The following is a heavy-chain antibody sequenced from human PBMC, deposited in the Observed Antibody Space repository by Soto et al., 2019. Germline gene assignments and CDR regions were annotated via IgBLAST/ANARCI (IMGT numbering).Heavy chain of an antibody. CDR3: AHSLKADYGDYAPFDS. J-gene: IGHJ4*02. D-gene: IGHD4-17*01. V-gene: IGHV2-5*02. CDR1: GFSLSTSGVG. Sequence: QITLKESGPTLVKPTQTLTLTCTFSGFSLSTSGVGVGWIRQPPGKALEWLALIYWDDDKRYSPSLKSRLTFTQDTSKNQVVLTMTNMYPVHTATYYCAHSLKADYGDYAPFDSWGQGTLVTVSS. CDR2: IYWDDDK.